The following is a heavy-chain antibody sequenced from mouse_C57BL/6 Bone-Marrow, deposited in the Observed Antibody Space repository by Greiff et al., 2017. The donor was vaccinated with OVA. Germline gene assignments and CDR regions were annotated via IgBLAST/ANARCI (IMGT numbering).Heavy chain of an antibody. CDR1: GFNIKDDY. CDR3: TPITTVVDWYFDV. J-gene: IGHJ1*03. Sequence: EVKLQESGAELVRPGASVKLSCTASGFNIKDDYMHWVKQRPEQGLEWIGWIDPENGDTEYASKFQGKATITADTSSNTAYLQLSSLTSEDTAVYYCTPITTVVDWYFDVWGTGTTVTVSS. D-gene: IGHD1-1*01. V-gene: IGHV14-4*01. CDR2: IDPENGDT.